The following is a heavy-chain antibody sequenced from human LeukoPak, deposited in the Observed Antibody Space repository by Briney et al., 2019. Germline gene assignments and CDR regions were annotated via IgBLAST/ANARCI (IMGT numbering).Heavy chain of an antibody. V-gene: IGHV1-46*01. CDR2: INPSGGST. J-gene: IGHJ6*02. CDR3: AREGAAGTSYYYYGMDV. D-gene: IGHD6-13*01. Sequence: GASVKVSCKASGYTFTSYYMHWVRQAPGQGLEWMGIINPSGGSTSYAQKFQGRVTMTRDTSTSTVYMELGSLRSEDTAVYYCAREGAAGTSYYYYGMDVWGQGTTVTVSS. CDR1: GYTFTSYY.